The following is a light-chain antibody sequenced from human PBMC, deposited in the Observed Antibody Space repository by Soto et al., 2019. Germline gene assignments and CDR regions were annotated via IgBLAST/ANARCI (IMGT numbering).Light chain of an antibody. CDR3: QSYDSSLSGYV. CDR1: SSNIGAGYD. Sequence: QSVLTQPPSLSGAPGQRVAISCTGSSSNIGAGYDVHWYQQLPGTAPKLLIYDDYNRPSGVPDRFSGSKSGTSASLAITGLQAEDEADYFCQSYDSSLSGYVFGTGTKVTVL. V-gene: IGLV1-40*01. CDR2: DDY. J-gene: IGLJ1*01.